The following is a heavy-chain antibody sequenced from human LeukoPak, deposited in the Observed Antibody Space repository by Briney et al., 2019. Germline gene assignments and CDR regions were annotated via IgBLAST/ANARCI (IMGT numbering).Heavy chain of an antibody. CDR3: ADPPSGY. CDR1: GFTFNSKW. Sequence: GGSLRLSCAASGFTFNSKWMTWVRQASGKGLFWLANINQDGSEKYYEDSVKGRFTISRDNAKSSLYLEMSGLRAEDTAVYYCADPPSGYWGQGTLVAVSS. D-gene: IGHD6-19*01. V-gene: IGHV3-7*01. J-gene: IGHJ4*02. CDR2: INQDGSEK.